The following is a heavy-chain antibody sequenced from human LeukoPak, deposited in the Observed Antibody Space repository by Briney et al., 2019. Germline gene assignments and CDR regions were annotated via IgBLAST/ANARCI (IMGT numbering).Heavy chain of an antibody. CDR1: GFTFSNSA. D-gene: IGHD6-19*01. CDR3: AKRIYSSGWSYFDY. Sequence: HPGGSLRLSCAASGFTFSNSAMSWVRQAPGKGLEWVSTLSGSGITTYYADSVKGRFTISRDNSKNTLYLQMNSLRAEDTAVYYCAKRIYSSGWSYFDYWGHGTLVTVSS. V-gene: IGHV3-23*01. CDR2: LSGSGITT. J-gene: IGHJ4*01.